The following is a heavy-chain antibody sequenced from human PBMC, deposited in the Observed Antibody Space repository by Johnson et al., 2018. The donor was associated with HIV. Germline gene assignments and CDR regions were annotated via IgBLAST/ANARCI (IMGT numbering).Heavy chain of an antibody. CDR3: AKSSSSFGAFDI. CDR2: IYSGGST. Sequence: VQLVESGGGLVQPGGSLRLSCAASGFTFRNHDMHWVRQAPGKGLEWVSVIYSGGSTYYADSVKGRFTISSDNSKNTLYLQMNSLRAEDTAVYYCAKSSSSFGAFDIWGQGTMVTVSS. D-gene: IGHD6-6*01. V-gene: IGHV3-66*01. CDR1: GFTFRNHD. J-gene: IGHJ3*02.